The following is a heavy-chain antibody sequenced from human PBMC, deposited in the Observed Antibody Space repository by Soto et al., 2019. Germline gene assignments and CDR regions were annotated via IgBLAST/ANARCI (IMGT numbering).Heavy chain of an antibody. J-gene: IGHJ5*02. Sequence: SETLSLTCTVSGGSVSSGSYYWSWIRQPPGKGLEWIGYIYYSGSTNYNPSLKSRVTISVDTSKNQFSLKLSSVTAADTAVYYCARTPRYCSSTSCSENWFDPWGQGTLVTVS. D-gene: IGHD2-2*01. CDR2: IYYSGST. CDR1: GGSVSSGSYY. CDR3: ARTPRYCSSTSCSENWFDP. V-gene: IGHV4-61*01.